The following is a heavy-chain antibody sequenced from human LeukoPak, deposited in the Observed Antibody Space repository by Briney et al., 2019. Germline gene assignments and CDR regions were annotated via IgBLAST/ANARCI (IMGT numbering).Heavy chain of an antibody. Sequence: GGSLRLSCAASEFTFSSYSMNWVRQAPGKGLEWVSYITNSGNSKSYADSVKGRFTISRDNTKNSLYLQVNSLRAEDTAVYYCAKGGKWDVTPFDYWGQGTLVTVSS. CDR2: ITNSGNSK. CDR3: AKGGKWDVTPFDY. D-gene: IGHD1-26*01. J-gene: IGHJ4*02. CDR1: EFTFSSYS. V-gene: IGHV3-48*01.